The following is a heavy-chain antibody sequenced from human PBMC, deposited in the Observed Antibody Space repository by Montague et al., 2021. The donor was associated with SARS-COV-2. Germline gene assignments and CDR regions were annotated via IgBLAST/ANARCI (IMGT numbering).Heavy chain of an antibody. V-gene: IGHV3-66*01. CDR1: GFIVSHNY. J-gene: IGHJ6*02. CDR3: ARDPYGMDV. CDR2: IYSGGNT. Sequence: SLRLSCAASGFIVSHNYMSWVRQAPGKGLEWVSIIYSGGNTYYADSVKGRFTISRDNSKNTLYLQMNSLRAEDTALYYCARDPYGMDVWGQGTTDTVSS.